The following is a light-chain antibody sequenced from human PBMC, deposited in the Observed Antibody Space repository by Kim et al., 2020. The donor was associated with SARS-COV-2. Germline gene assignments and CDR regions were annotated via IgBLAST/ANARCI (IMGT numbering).Light chain of an antibody. J-gene: IGKJ4*01. V-gene: IGKV3-11*01. CDR3: QQRNSWPPAVT. CDR1: HNIDTY. Sequence: PGDRATRTCRASHNIDTYVAWYQQRPGQAPRLLVYDAANRATGVPDRFSGSGSGTDFTLTISSLEPEDFSIYYCQQRNSWPPAVTFGGGTKVDFK. CDR2: DAA.